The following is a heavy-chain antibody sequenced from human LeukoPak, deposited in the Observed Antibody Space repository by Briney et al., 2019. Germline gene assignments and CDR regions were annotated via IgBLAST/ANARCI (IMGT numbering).Heavy chain of an antibody. CDR3: ARGGGFYYDFWSGYYDPYYFDY. Sequence: PGGSLRLSCAASGFTFSSYSMNWVRQAPGKGLEWVSSISSSSSYIYYAGSVKGRFTISRDNAKNSLYLQMNSLRAEDTAVYYCARGGGFYYDFWSGYYDPYYFDYWGQGTLVTVSS. J-gene: IGHJ4*02. CDR2: ISSSSSYI. D-gene: IGHD3-3*01. V-gene: IGHV3-21*01. CDR1: GFTFSSYS.